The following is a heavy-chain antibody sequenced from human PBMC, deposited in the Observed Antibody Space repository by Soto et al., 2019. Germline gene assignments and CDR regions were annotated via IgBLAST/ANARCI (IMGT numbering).Heavy chain of an antibody. CDR2: IRYNSGSV. Sequence: EVQLVESGGALVQPGGSLRLSCAGSGFTFDDYAMHWVRRAPGKGLEWVSGIRYNSGSVGYADSVTGRFTISRDHAKSSLYLQMHSLESEGTDFYYCSLSKVGFWSGYYCDRSFDHWGQGTLVTVSS. V-gene: IGHV3-9*01. CDR1: GFTFDDYA. CDR3: SLSKVGFWSGYYCDRSFDH. J-gene: IGHJ4*02. D-gene: IGHD3-3*01.